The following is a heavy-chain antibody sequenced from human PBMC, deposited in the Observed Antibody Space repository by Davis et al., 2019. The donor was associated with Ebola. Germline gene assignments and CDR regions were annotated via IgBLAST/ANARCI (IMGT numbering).Heavy chain of an antibody. Sequence: GSLRLSCAVYGGSISGYSWSWIRQPPGKGLEWIGDSGSTNYNPSLKSRVTISVDTSKNQFSLKLSSVTAADTAVYYCARWGGVATIEDYYYYGMDVWGQGTTVTVSS. CDR2: SGST. V-gene: IGHV4-34*01. CDR3: ARWGGVATIEDYYYYGMDV. D-gene: IGHD5-24*01. CDR1: GGSISGYS. J-gene: IGHJ6*02.